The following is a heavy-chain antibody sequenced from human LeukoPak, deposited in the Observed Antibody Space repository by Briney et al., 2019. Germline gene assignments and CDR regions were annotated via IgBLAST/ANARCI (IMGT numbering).Heavy chain of an antibody. CDR1: GGSFSSGGYY. CDR3: ARDTLGATKAPNGFDY. D-gene: IGHD1-26*01. J-gene: IGHJ4*02. CDR2: IYYSGST. Sequence: SQTLSLTCTVSGGSFSSGGYYWSWIRQHPGKGLEWIGYIYYSGSTYYNPSLKSRVTISVDKSKNQFSLKLSSVTAADTAVYYCARDTLGATKAPNGFDYWGQGTLVTVSS. V-gene: IGHV4-31*03.